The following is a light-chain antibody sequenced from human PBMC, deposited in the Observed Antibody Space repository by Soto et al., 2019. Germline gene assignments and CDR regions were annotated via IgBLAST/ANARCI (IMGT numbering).Light chain of an antibody. CDR1: SSNIGNNY. Sequence: QSVLTQPPSVSAAPGQKVNISCYGSSSNIGNNYVSWSQHLPGTAPKLLIYDNDKRPSGIPDRFSGSKSGTSATLGITGLQTGDEADYYCGTWDSSLSAGVFGGGTKLTVL. CDR3: GTWDSSLSAGV. V-gene: IGLV1-51*01. J-gene: IGLJ2*01. CDR2: DND.